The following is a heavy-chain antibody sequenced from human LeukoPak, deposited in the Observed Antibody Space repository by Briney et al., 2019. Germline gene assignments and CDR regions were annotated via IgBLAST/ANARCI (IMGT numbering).Heavy chain of an antibody. V-gene: IGHV1-18*01. CDR3: ARASTTVPVNWFDP. CDR1: GYTFTSYG. CDR2: ISAYNGNT. J-gene: IGHJ5*02. D-gene: IGHD2-2*01. Sequence: ASVKVSCKASGYTFTSYGISWVRQAPGQGLEWMGWISAYNGNTNYAQKLQGRVTMTTDTSTSTAYMELRSLRSDDTAVYYCARASTTVPVNWFDPWGQGTLVTVSS.